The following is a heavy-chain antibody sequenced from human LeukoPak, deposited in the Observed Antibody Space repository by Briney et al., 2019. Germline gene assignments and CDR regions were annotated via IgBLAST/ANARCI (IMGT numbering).Heavy chain of an antibody. CDR2: INHSGST. V-gene: IGHV4-34*01. Sequence: SETLSLTCAVYGGSFSGYYWSWIRQPPGKGLEWIGEINHSGSTNYNPSLKSRVTISVDTSKNQFSLKLSSVTAADTAVYYCARAYGRPSCWYFDLWGRGTLVTVSS. CDR3: ARAYGRPSCWYFDL. J-gene: IGHJ2*01. D-gene: IGHD3-10*01. CDR1: GGSFSGYY.